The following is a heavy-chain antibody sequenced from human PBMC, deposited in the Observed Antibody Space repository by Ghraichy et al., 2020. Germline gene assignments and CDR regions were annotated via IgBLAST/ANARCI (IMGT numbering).Heavy chain of an antibody. CDR2: IYTSGST. V-gene: IGHV4-4*09. J-gene: IGHJ4*02. CDR3: ARRRGTSLAFDY. CDR1: GGSISSYY. Sequence: SETLSLTCTVSGGSISSYYWSWIRQPPGKGLEWIGYIYTSGSTNYNPSLKSRVTISVDTSKNQFSLKLSSVTAADTAVYYCARRRGTSLAFDYWGQGTLVTVSS.